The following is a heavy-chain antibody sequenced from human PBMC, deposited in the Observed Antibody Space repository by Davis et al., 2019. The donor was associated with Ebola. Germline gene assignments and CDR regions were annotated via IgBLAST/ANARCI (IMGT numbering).Heavy chain of an antibody. CDR3: ARGRAVGPHNWFDP. CDR2: IYYSGST. V-gene: IGHV4-39*07. J-gene: IGHJ5*02. D-gene: IGHD1-26*01. Sequence: MPSETLSLTCTVSGGSISSGGYYWSWIRQHPGKGLEWIGSIYYSGSTYYNPSLKSRVTISVDTSKNQFSLKLSSVTAADTAVYYCARGRAVGPHNWFDPWGQGTLVTVSS. CDR1: GGSISSGGYY.